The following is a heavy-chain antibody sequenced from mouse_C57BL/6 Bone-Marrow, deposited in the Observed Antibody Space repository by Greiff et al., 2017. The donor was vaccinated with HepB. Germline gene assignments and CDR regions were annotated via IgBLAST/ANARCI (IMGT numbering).Heavy chain of an antibody. Sequence: EVQLMESGGGLVKPGGSLKLSCAASGFTFSDYGMHWVRQAPEKGLEWVAYISSGSSTIYYADTVKGRFTISRDNAKNTLFLQMTSLRSEDTAMYYCARENWDDWFAYWGQGTLVTVSA. CDR3: ARENWDDWFAY. CDR2: ISSGSSTI. D-gene: IGHD4-1*01. J-gene: IGHJ3*01. V-gene: IGHV5-17*01. CDR1: GFTFSDYG.